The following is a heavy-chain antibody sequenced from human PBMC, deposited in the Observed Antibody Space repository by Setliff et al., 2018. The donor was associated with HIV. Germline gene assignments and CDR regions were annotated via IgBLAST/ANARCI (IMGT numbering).Heavy chain of an antibody. CDR1: GGSISGHY. D-gene: IGHD3-10*01. V-gene: IGHV4-4*08. J-gene: IGHJ4*02. CDR2: IYSSGST. CDR3: GRENPGDY. Sequence: SETLSLTCTVSGGSISGHYWSWIRQPPGRGLEWIGYIYSSGSTNFHNPSLKSRITISVDTSKNQFSLKLSSVTAADTAVYYCGRENPGDYWGQGTLVTVSS.